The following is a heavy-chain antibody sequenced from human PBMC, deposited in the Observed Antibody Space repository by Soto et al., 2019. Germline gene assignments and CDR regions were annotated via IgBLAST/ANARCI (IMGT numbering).Heavy chain of an antibody. CDR1: GFTFSGYW. CDR2: IKHDGSVQ. CDR3: ARAPYSNAWYRFDL. Sequence: PGGSLRLSCEASGFTFSGYWMSWVRQAPGEGREWVADIKHDGSVQYYVDSVKGRFTISRDNAKKLLYLQMNGLRAEDTALYYCARAPYSNAWYRFDLWGQGTLVTVSS. J-gene: IGHJ4*02. V-gene: IGHV3-7*03. D-gene: IGHD4-4*01.